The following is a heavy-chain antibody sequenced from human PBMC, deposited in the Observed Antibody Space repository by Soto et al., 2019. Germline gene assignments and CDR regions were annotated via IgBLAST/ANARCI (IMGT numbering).Heavy chain of an antibody. CDR3: ARGVFYYYGSSGYSPDY. CDR2: ISFDGSKK. D-gene: IGHD3-22*01. V-gene: IGHV3-30-3*01. J-gene: IGHJ4*02. CDR1: GXTSSSYV. Sequence: LRLSVEGSGXTSSSYVMHWVRQAPGKGLEWVALISFDGSKKNYADSVKGRFTISRDNSKNMMYLQMNSLRPEDTAVYYCARGVFYYYGSSGYSPDYWGQGTLVTVSS.